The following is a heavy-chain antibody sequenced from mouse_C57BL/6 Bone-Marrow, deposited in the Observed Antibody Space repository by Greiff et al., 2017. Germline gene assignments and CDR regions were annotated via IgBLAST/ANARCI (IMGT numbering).Heavy chain of an antibody. D-gene: IGHD2-3*01. CDR1: GYTFTSYW. Sequence: QVQLQQSGAELVKPGASVKLSCTASGYTFTSYWMPWVKQRPGPGLEWIGEIDPSDRYPNYNQKFQGKATLTVDTSSSPAYMQRSSLTSEDSAVYYCARDGYFGFAYWGEETLVSVSA. CDR2: IDPSDRYP. V-gene: IGHV1-50*01. J-gene: IGHJ3*01. CDR3: ARDGYFGFAY.